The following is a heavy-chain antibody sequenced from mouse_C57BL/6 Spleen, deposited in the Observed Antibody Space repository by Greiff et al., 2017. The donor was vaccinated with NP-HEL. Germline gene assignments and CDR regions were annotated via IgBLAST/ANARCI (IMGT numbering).Heavy chain of an antibody. CDR2: IDPSDSYT. D-gene: IGHD1-1*01. V-gene: IGHV1-50*01. J-gene: IGHJ3*01. CDR1: GYTFTSYW. CDR3: AGSKGGSPLAY. Sequence: VQLQQPGAELVKPGASVKLSCKASGYTFTSYWMQWVKQRPGQGLEWIGEIDPSDSYTNYNQKFKGKATLTVDTSSSTAYMQLRSLTSEDSAVYYWAGSKGGSPLAYWGQGTLVTVSA.